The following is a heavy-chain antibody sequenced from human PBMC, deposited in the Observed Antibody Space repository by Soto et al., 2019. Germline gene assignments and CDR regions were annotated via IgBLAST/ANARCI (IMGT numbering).Heavy chain of an antibody. Sequence: SVKVSCKASGGTFSSYAISWVRQAPGQGLEWMGGIIPIFGTANYAQKFQGRVTITADESTSTAYMELSSLRSEDTAVYYCARGRGYCSSTSWYTGGVRYYYYGMDVWGQGTTVTVSS. V-gene: IGHV1-69*13. CDR1: GGTFSSYA. D-gene: IGHD2-2*02. CDR2: IIPIFGTA. J-gene: IGHJ6*02. CDR3: ARGRGYCSSTSWYTGGVRYYYYGMDV.